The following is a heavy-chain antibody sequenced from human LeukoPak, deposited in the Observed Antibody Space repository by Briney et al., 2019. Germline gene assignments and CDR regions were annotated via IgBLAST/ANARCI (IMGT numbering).Heavy chain of an antibody. Sequence: GRSLRLSCAASGFTFSSNAMHWVRQPPGKGLECIAAISFDGSERYYAESVRGRFTISRDNSKNTLYLQMNSLRAEDSAVYYCAKVPGLQYSDWLSGAFDIWGQGTTVTVSS. J-gene: IGHJ3*02. CDR1: GFTFSSNA. V-gene: IGHV3-30*18. D-gene: IGHD3-9*01. CDR3: AKVPGLQYSDWLSGAFDI. CDR2: ISFDGSER.